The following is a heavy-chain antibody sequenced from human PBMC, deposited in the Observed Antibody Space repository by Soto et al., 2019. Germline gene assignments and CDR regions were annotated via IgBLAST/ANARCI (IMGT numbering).Heavy chain of an antibody. CDR2: ISWDGGST. Sequence: SGGSLRLSCAASGFTFDDYAMHWVRQAPGKGLEWVSLISWDGGSTYYADSVKGRFTISRDNSKNSLYLQMNSLRAEDTALYYCAKDMGYYDSSGYLPDYWGQGTLVTVSS. J-gene: IGHJ4*02. CDR1: GFTFDDYA. D-gene: IGHD3-22*01. CDR3: AKDMGYYDSSGYLPDY. V-gene: IGHV3-43D*04.